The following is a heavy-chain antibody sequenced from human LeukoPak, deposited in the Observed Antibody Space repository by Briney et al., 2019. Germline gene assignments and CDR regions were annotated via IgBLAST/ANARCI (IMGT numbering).Heavy chain of an antibody. V-gene: IGHV4-34*01. CDR2: INHSGST. Sequence: SETLSLTCAVYGGSFSGYYWSWIRQPPGKGLEWIGEINHSGSTNYNPSLKSRVTISVDTSKNQFSLKLSSVTAADTAVYYCARHIRPYSFDYWGQGTLVTVSS. CDR1: GGSFSGYY. J-gene: IGHJ4*02. D-gene: IGHD2-2*02. CDR3: ARHIRPYSFDY.